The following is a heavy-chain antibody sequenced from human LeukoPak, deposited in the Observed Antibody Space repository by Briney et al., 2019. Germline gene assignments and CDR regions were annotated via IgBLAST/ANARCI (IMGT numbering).Heavy chain of an antibody. CDR1: GYSISSGYY. CDR2: TYHSGSP. D-gene: IGHD2-15*01. J-gene: IGHJ4*02. CDR3: ARDGGSRAWLIDY. V-gene: IGHV4-38-2*02. Sequence: SDTLALTCAVSGYSISSGYYLGWIRQPAGKGLEWIGSTYHSGSPNYNPSLKSRVTMSVDTSKKQSFLKLTSVTAAETVFYCCARDGGSRAWLIDYWGQGTLVTVSS.